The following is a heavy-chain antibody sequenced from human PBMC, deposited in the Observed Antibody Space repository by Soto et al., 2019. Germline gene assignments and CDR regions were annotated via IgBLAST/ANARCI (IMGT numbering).Heavy chain of an antibody. D-gene: IGHD3-3*01. CDR1: GVTFSSYA. J-gene: IGHJ4*02. Sequence: PGGSLRLSCAASGVTFSSYAMRWVRQAPGKGLEWVSAISGSGGSTYYADSVKGRFSISRDNSKNTLYLQMNSLRAEDTAVYYCAKAAYYDFWSGYSAFDYWGQGTLVTVPS. V-gene: IGHV3-23*01. CDR3: AKAAYYDFWSGYSAFDY. CDR2: ISGSGGST.